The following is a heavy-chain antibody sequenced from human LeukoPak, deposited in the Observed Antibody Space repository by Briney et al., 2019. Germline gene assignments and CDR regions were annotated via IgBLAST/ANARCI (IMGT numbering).Heavy chain of an antibody. CDR2: ISGSGGST. CDR1: GFTFSSYS. CDR3: AKDLKGVPAFDY. J-gene: IGHJ4*02. D-gene: IGHD2-2*01. Sequence: PGGSLRLSCAASGFTFSSYSMNWVRQAPGKGLEWVSAISGSGGSTYYADSVKGRFTISRDNSKNTLYLQMNSLRAEDTAVYYCAKDLKGVPAFDYWGQGTLVTVSS. V-gene: IGHV3-23*01.